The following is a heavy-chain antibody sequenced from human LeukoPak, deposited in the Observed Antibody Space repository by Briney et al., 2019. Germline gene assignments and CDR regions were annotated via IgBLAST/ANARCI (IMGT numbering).Heavy chain of an antibody. CDR1: GGSITRGTYY. V-gene: IGHV4-61*02. CDR2: IYTIGST. J-gene: IGHJ4*02. CDR3: AREVAVGRIYYFDY. Sequence: SETLSLTCTVPGGSITRGTYYWHWVRQPAGKGLEWIGRIYTIGSTNYNPSLKSRVILSIDTSRNQFSLNVTSVTAADTAVYYCAREVAVGRIYYFDYWGQGTLVTVSS. D-gene: IGHD2-15*01.